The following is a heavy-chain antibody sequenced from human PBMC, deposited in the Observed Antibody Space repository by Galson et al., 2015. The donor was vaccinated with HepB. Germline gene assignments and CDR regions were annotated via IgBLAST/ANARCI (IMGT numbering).Heavy chain of an antibody. CDR3: ADVGATTLGY. Sequence: WVRQAPGKGLEWVSVIYSGGSTYYADSVKGRFTISRDNSKNTLYLQMNSLRAEDTAVYYCADVGATTLGYWGQGTLVTVSS. J-gene: IGHJ4*02. V-gene: IGHV3-53*01. CDR2: IYSGGST. D-gene: IGHD1-26*01.